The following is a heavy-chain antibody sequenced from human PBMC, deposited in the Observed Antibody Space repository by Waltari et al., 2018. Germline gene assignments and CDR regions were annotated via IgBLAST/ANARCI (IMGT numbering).Heavy chain of an antibody. J-gene: IGHJ4*02. V-gene: IGHV3-48*03. CDR3: ARGYSSSWYSPPIDY. CDR1: GFTFSSYE. D-gene: IGHD6-13*01. Sequence: ELQLVESGGGLVQPGGSLRLSGEASGFTFSSYEINWVRQAPGKGLEWVSYISSSGSTIYYADSVKGRFTISRDNAKNSLYLQMNSLRAEDTAVYYCARGYSSSWYSPPIDYWGQGTLVTVSS. CDR2: ISSSGSTI.